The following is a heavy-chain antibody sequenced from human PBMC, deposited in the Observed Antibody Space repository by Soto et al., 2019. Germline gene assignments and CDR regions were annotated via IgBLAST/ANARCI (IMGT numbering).Heavy chain of an antibody. Sequence: QVQLVESGGGVVQPGRSLRLSCAASGFTFSSHAMHWVRQAPGKGLEWVAFISYDGTNQHYADSVKGRFTISRDNSENTLYLQMNSLRGEDTAMYDCARDLGAWKFDYWGQGTLVTVSS. CDR3: ARDLGAWKFDY. J-gene: IGHJ4*02. CDR2: ISYDGTNQ. CDR1: GFTFSSHA. V-gene: IGHV3-30-3*01. D-gene: IGHD1-1*01.